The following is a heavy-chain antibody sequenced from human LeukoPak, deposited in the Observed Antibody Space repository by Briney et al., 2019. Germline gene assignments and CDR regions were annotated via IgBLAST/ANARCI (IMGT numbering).Heavy chain of an antibody. J-gene: IGHJ5*02. CDR2: INPNSGGT. Sequence: ASVKVSCKASGYTFTGYYMHWVRQAPGQGLEWMGWINPNSGGTNYAQKFQGRVTMTRNTSISTAYMELSSLRSEDTAVYYCARGKRYFDWLLPFWFDPWGQGTLVTVSS. CDR3: ARGKRYFDWLLPFWFDP. CDR1: GYTFTGYY. D-gene: IGHD3-9*01. V-gene: IGHV1-2*02.